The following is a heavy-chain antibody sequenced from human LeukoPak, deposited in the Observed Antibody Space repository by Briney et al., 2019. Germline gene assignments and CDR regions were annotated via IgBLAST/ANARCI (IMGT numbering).Heavy chain of an antibody. CDR2: TWHDGGDK. CDR3: ASRDY. V-gene: IGHV3-33*01. Sequence: GGSLRLSCAASGFTFNNYGMHWVRQVPGKGLEWVAVTWHDGGDKYYADSVKGRFTISRDNSKNTLYLQMNSLRAEDTAVYYCASRDYWGQGTLVTVSS. J-gene: IGHJ4*02. CDR1: GFTFNNYG.